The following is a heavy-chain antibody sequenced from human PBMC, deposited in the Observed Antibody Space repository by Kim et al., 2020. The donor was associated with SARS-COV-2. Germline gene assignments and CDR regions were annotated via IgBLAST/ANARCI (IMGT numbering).Heavy chain of an antibody. CDR2: IYSGGST. CDR1: GFTVSSNY. Sequence: GGSLRLSCAASGFTVSSNYMSWVRQAPGKGLEWVSVIYSGGSTYYADSVKGRFTISRDNSKNTLYLQMNSLRAEDTAVYYCARDRYYGSGSYDYWGQGTLVTVSS. CDR3: ARDRYYGSGSYDY. J-gene: IGHJ4*02. D-gene: IGHD3-10*01. V-gene: IGHV3-66*01.